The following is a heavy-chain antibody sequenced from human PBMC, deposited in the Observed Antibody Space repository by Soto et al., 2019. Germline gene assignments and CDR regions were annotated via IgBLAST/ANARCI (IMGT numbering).Heavy chain of an antibody. CDR2: IIPIFGTA. Sequence: QVQLVQSGAEVKKPGSSVKVSCKASGGTFSSYAISWVRQAPGQGLEWMGGIIPIFGTANYAQKFQGRVTITEDESTSTDYRLMSSLRAEDTAVCFYARESDIEQQLVVWGRGTLGTVSS. CDR1: GGTFSSYA. J-gene: IGHJ4*02. CDR3: ARESDIEQQLVV. D-gene: IGHD6-13*01. V-gene: IGHV1-69*12.